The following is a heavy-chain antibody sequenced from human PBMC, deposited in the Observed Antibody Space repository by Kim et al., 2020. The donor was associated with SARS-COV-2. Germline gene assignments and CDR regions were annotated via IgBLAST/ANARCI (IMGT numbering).Heavy chain of an antibody. V-gene: IGHV5-10-1*01. D-gene: IGHD3-22*01. CDR3: ARHGYYYDSSGPDSWAFDI. CDR1: GYSFTSYW. J-gene: IGHJ3*02. CDR2: IDPSDSYT. Sequence: GESLKISCKGSGYSFTSYWISWVRQMPGKGLEWMGRIDPSDSYTNYSPSFQAHVTISADKSISTAYLQWSSLKASDTAMYYCARHGYYYDSSGPDSWAFDIWGQGTMVTVSS.